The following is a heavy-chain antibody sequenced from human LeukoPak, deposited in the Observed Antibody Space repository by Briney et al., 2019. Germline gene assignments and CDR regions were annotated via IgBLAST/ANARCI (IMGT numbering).Heavy chain of an antibody. CDR1: GYTFTSYG. CDR2: INAGNGNT. Sequence: ASVTVSCTASGYTFTSYGISWVRQAPGQGLEWMGWINAGNGNTKYSQKFQGRVTITRDASASTAYMELSSLRSEDTAVYYCARDYYDSSGYVFDYWGQGTLVTVSS. D-gene: IGHD3-22*01. CDR3: ARDYYDSSGYVFDY. J-gene: IGHJ4*02. V-gene: IGHV1-3*01.